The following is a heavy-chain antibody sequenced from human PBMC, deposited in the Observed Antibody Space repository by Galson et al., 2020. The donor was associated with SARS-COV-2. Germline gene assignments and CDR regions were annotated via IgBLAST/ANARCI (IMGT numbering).Heavy chain of an antibody. Sequence: GESLKISCAASGFTFSSYWMSWVRQAPGKGLEWVANIKQDGSEKYYVDSVKGRFTISRDNAKNSLYLQMNSLRAEDTAVYYCARDAYGSGRRHYYYGMDVWGQGTTVTVSS. CDR1: GFTFSSYW. CDR3: ARDAYGSGRRHYYYGMDV. CDR2: IKQDGSEK. D-gene: IGHD3-10*01. V-gene: IGHV3-7*01. J-gene: IGHJ6*02.